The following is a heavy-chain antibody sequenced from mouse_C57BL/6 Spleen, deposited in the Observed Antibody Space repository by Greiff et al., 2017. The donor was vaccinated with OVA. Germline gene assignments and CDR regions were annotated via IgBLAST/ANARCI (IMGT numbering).Heavy chain of an antibody. Sequence: QVQLQQSGAELVKPGASVKISCKASGYAFSSYWMNWVKQRPGKGLEWIGQIYPGDGDTNYNGKFKGKATLTADKSSSTAYMQLSSLTSEDSAVYFCARSEGPGWYFDVWGTGTTVTVSS. CDR1: GYAFSSYW. CDR3: ARSEGPGWYFDV. J-gene: IGHJ1*03. D-gene: IGHD3-3*01. CDR2: IYPGDGDT. V-gene: IGHV1-80*01.